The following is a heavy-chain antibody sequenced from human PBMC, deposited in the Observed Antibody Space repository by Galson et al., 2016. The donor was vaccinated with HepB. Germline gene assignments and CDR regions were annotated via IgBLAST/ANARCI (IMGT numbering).Heavy chain of an antibody. D-gene: IGHD6-19*01. CDR2: INHSGST. Sequence: ETLSLTCAVYGGSFSGYYWSWIRQPPGKGLEWIGAINHSGSTNYNPSLKSRVTISVDASKNHFFLKVSSVTAADTAVYYCARGGSGWYDRNWFDPWGQGTLVTVSS. V-gene: IGHV4-34*01. J-gene: IGHJ5*02. CDR1: GGSFSGYY. CDR3: ARGGSGWYDRNWFDP.